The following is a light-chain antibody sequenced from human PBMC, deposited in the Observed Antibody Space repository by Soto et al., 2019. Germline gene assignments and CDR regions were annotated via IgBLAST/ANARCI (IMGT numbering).Light chain of an antibody. CDR2: DAS. CDR3: QQRSNWPLT. CDR1: QSVSSY. V-gene: IGKV3-11*01. J-gene: IGKJ4*01. Sequence: EIMLTQSPATLSLSPGERATLSCRASQSVSSYLAWYQQKPGQAPRLLIYDASNRATGIPARFSGSESGTDFPLTISSLEPEDFAVYYGQQRSNWPLTFGGGTKVEIK.